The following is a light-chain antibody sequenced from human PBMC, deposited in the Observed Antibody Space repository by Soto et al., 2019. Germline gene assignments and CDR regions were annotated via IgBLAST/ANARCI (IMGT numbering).Light chain of an antibody. CDR2: SNN. Sequence: QSVLTQPPSASGTPGQRVTISCSGRNSNIGSNTVNWYQQLPGTAPKLLIYSNNQRPSGVPERFSGSKSGTSASLAISGLQSEDESDYYCAAWDDSLNGYVFGTGTKLTVL. J-gene: IGLJ1*01. CDR3: AAWDDSLNGYV. V-gene: IGLV1-44*01. CDR1: NSNIGSNT.